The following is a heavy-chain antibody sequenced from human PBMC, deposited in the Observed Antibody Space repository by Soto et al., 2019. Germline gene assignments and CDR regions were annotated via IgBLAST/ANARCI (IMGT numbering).Heavy chain of an antibody. CDR2: IIPIFGTA. CDR1: EGTFSSYA. D-gene: IGHD6-6*01. CDR3: AREIRISSSSLGYGMDV. J-gene: IGHJ6*02. Sequence: ASVKVSCKAPEGTFSSYAISWVRQAPGQGLEWMGGIIPIFGTANYAQKFQGRVTITADESTSTAYMELSSLRSEDTAVYYCAREIRISSSSLGYGMDVWGQGTTVTVSS. V-gene: IGHV1-69*13.